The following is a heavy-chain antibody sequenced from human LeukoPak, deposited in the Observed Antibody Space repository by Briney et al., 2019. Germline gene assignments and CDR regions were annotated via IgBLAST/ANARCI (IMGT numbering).Heavy chain of an antibody. V-gene: IGHV4-38-2*02. D-gene: IGHD3-10*01. Sequence: SEILSLTCTVSGHSITSGYYWGWIRQPPGKGLEWIGRIYHSGSTFYNPSLKSRVTISVDPSKNQFSLKLSSVTAADTAVYYCARDQDYYGSGSYGPDYWGQGILVTVSS. CDR1: GHSITSGYY. J-gene: IGHJ4*02. CDR3: ARDQDYYGSGSYGPDY. CDR2: IYHSGST.